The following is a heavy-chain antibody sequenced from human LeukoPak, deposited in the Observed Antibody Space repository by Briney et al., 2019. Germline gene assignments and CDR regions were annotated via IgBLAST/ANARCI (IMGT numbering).Heavy chain of an antibody. CDR1: GGSISSYY. D-gene: IGHD2-2*02. V-gene: IGHV4-4*07. CDR3: ARERGYCSSTSCYNYFDY. Sequence: SETLSLTCTVSGGSISSYYLSWIRQPAGKGLEWIGRIYTSGSTNYNPSLKSRVTMSVDTSKNQFSLKLSSVTAADTAVYYCARERGYCSSTSCYNYFDYWGQGTLVIVSS. CDR2: IYTSGST. J-gene: IGHJ4*02.